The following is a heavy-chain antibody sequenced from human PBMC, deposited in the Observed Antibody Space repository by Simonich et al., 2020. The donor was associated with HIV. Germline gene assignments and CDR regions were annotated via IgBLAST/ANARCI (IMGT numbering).Heavy chain of an antibody. Sequence: EVQLVESGGGLVKPGGSLRLSCAASGFTFTNAWMSWVRQAPGKGLEWLGRLKSTSDGGTTYYDAPVKGRFTISRDESKNTLYLQMNSLKTEDTAVYYCTTDDYSYYFHYWGQGTLVTVSS. CDR2: LKSTSDGGTT. CDR1: GFTFTNAW. V-gene: IGHV3-15*01. J-gene: IGHJ4*02. D-gene: IGHD2-15*01. CDR3: TTDDYSYYFHY.